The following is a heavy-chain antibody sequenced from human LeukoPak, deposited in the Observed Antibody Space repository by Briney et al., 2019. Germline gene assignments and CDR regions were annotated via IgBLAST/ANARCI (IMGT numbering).Heavy chain of an antibody. J-gene: IGHJ4*02. D-gene: IGHD3-9*01. V-gene: IGHV3-23*01. CDR3: AKWGDYDVLTGYYVSDY. CDR1: GFTFSNYG. CDR2: ITGSGGNK. Sequence: PGASLRLSCAASGFTFSNYGMSWVRQAQGEGREWVSDITGSGGNKYYADSGKGRFTISRDNSKNKVVLQMNRLRAEDTAVYYCAKWGDYDVLTGYYVSDYWGQGTLVTVSS.